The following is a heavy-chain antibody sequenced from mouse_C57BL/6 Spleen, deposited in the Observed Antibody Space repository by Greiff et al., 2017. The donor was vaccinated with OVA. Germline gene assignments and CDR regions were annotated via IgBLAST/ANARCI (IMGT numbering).Heavy chain of an antibody. V-gene: IGHV2-2*01. Sequence: VQLQQSGPGLVQPSQSLSITCTVSGFSLTSYGVHWVRQSPGKGLEWLVVIWSGGSTDYNAAFISRLSISKDNSKSQVFFKMNSLQADDTAIYYCARYDWDGDYFDYWGQGTTLTVSS. D-gene: IGHD4-1*01. CDR1: GFSLTSYG. CDR3: ARYDWDGDYFDY. CDR2: IWSGGST. J-gene: IGHJ2*01.